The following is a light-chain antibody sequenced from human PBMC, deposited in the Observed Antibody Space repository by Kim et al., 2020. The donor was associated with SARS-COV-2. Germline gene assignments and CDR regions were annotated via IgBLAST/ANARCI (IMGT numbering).Light chain of an antibody. V-gene: IGKV3-20*01. CDR3: QQFGTSPNS. CDR2: GAS. J-gene: IGKJ4*01. CDR1: PRVSRSS. Sequence: PGHTATLPCRSSPRVSRSSLAWHHQQPGQAPRLLIFGASRKATDSTDMFSGSGSGTDFTLTISRLEPEDFAVFYCQQFGTSPNSFGGGTKVDI.